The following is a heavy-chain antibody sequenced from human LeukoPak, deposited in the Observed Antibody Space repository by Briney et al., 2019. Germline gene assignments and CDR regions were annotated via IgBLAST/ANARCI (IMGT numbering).Heavy chain of an antibody. CDR3: AKGGTMIVVVIYYFDY. D-gene: IGHD3-22*01. J-gene: IGHJ4*02. V-gene: IGHV3-23*01. CDR1: GFTFSSYA. Sequence: GGSLRLSCAASGFTFSSYAMSWVRQAPGKGLEWVSAISGSGGSTCYADSVKGRFTISRDNSKNTLYLQMNSLRAEDTAVYYCAKGGTMIVVVIYYFDYWGQGTLVTVSS. CDR2: ISGSGGST.